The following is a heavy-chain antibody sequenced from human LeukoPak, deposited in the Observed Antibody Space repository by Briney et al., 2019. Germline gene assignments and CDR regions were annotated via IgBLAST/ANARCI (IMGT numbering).Heavy chain of an antibody. CDR1: GGTFSSYA. CDR2: IIPIFGTA. V-gene: IGHV1-69*13. Sequence: ASVKVSCKASGGTFSSYAISWVRQAPGQGLEWMGGIIPIFGTANYAQKFQGRVTITADESTSTAYMELSSLRSEDTAVYYCARGEYSSSWDHYYFDYWGQGTLVTVSS. D-gene: IGHD6-13*01. J-gene: IGHJ4*02. CDR3: ARGEYSSSWDHYYFDY.